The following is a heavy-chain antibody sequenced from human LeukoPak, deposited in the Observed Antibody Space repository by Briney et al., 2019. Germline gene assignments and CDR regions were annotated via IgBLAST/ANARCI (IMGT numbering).Heavy chain of an antibody. Sequence: SETLSLTCTVSGGSISSSSYYWGWIRQPPGKGLGWTGSIYYSGSTYYNPSLKSRVTISVDTSKNQFSLKLSSVTAADTAVYYCARREDGSGEYPFDYWGQGTLVTVSS. CDR3: ARREDGSGEYPFDY. V-gene: IGHV4-39*01. J-gene: IGHJ4*02. CDR2: IYYSGST. D-gene: IGHD3-10*01. CDR1: GGSISSSSYY.